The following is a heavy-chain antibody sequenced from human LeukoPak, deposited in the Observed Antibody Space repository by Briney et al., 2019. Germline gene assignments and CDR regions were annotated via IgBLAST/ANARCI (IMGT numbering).Heavy chain of an antibody. V-gene: IGHV3-11*04. CDR3: ARVEMATITFDY. Sequence: GGSLRLSCAASGFTFSDYYMSWIRQAPGKGLEWVSYISSSGSTIYYADSVKGRFTISRDNAKNSLYLQMNSLRAGDTAVYYCARVEMATITFDYWGQGTLVTVSS. CDR2: ISSSGSTI. CDR1: GFTFSDYY. D-gene: IGHD5-24*01. J-gene: IGHJ4*02.